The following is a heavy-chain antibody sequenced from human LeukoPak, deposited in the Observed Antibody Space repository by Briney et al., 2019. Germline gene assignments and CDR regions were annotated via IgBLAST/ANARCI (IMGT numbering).Heavy chain of an antibody. CDR1: GFTFSSYA. Sequence: PGGSLRLSCAASGFTFSSYAMSWVRQAPGKGLEWVSAITGGGGGTYYADSVKGRFTISRDKSKSTLYLQMNSLRAEDTAVYYCVKDRSGTWMTEGNSRGNFDYWGQGTLVTVSS. J-gene: IGHJ4*02. D-gene: IGHD6-13*01. V-gene: IGHV3-23*01. CDR3: VKDRSGTWMTEGNSRGNFDY. CDR2: ITGGGGGT.